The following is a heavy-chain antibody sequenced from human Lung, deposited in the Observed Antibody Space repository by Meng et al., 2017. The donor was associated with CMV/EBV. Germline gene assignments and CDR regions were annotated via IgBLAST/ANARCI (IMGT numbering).Heavy chain of an antibody. CDR1: GFTFTNYW. CDR3: ARSRNALVRYYDIPSL. J-gene: IGHJ6*02. Sequence: GRSLKIXXVASGFTFTNYWMSWVRQAPGKGLQWVANINEDGSTIYFVDSLKGRFTISRDNAKNSLYLQMNSLGAEDTGVYYCARSRNALVRYYDIPSLWGQGXTVTVSS. CDR2: INEDGSTI. D-gene: IGHD3-9*01. V-gene: IGHV3-7*01.